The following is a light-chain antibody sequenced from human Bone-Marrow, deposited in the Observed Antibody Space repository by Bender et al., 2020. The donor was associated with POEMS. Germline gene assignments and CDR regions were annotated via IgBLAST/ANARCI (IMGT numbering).Light chain of an antibody. CDR3: SSYTASSTRV. CDR1: SSDVGTYNV. CDR2: EGT. J-gene: IGLJ3*02. V-gene: IGLV2-14*02. Sequence: QSAPAQPASVSGSPGQSITISCTGTSSDVGTYNVVSWYQQHPGKAPKLVIYEGTKRPSGVSDRFSASKSGNTASLTISGLQAEDEGDYYCSSYTASSTRVFGGGTKLTVL.